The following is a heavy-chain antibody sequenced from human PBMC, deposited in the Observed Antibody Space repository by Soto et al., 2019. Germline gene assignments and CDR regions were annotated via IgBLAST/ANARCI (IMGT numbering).Heavy chain of an antibody. CDR3: ARALHLGELSLSYFDY. J-gene: IGHJ4*02. Sequence: QVQLVQSGAEVKKPGSSVKVSCKASGGTFSSYTISWVRQAPGQGLEWMGRIIPILGIANYAQKFQGRVTITADKSTSTAYMELSSLRSEDTAVYYCARALHLGELSLSYFDYWGQGTLVTVSS. CDR2: IIPILGIA. V-gene: IGHV1-69*02. CDR1: GGTFSSYT. D-gene: IGHD3-16*02.